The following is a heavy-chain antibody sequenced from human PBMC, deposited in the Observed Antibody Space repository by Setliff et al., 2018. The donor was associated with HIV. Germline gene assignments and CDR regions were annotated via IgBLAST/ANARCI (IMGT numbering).Heavy chain of an antibody. CDR1: GYSISSGYY. CDR3: ARQSPQIRYLDWLNAFDI. D-gene: IGHD3-9*01. J-gene: IGHJ3*02. V-gene: IGHV4-38-2*01. Sequence: SETLSLTCAVSGYSISSGYYWGWIRQPPGKGLEWIGSMYHSGSTYRNPSLKSRVTISVDTSKNQFSLKLSYVTAADTAFYYCARQSPQIRYLDWLNAFDIWGQGTMVTVSS. CDR2: MYHSGST.